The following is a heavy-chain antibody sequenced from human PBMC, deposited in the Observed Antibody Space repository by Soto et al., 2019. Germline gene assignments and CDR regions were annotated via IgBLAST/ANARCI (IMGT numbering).Heavy chain of an antibody. D-gene: IGHD3-22*01. V-gene: IGHV1-69*13. CDR3: ARVYSYYDSSGYYNDSNY. J-gene: IGHJ4*02. Sequence: ASVKVSCKASGGNFSSYAISWVRQAPGQGLEWMGGIIPIFGTANYAQKFQGRVTITADESTSTAYMELSSLRSDDTAVYYCARVYSYYDSSGYYNDSNYWGQGTLVTVSS. CDR1: GGNFSSYA. CDR2: IIPIFGTA.